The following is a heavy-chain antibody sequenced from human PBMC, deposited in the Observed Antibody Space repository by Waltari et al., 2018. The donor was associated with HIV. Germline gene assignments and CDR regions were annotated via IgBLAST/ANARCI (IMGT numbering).Heavy chain of an antibody. CDR3: AKDRQQYSYFGMDV. CDR2: LTTSGGAT. V-gene: IGHV1-46*01. J-gene: IGHJ6*02. D-gene: IGHD1-1*01. CDR1: GYFFSSSY. Sequence: QVHLVQSGAEVKKPGASVKVSCKTSGYFFSSSYIHWVRQAPGQGLDCMGVLTTSGGATNYAQKFQGRVTMTTDTSTSTVYMELTNLRSEDTAVYYCAKDRQQYSYFGMDVWGQGTTVTVSS.